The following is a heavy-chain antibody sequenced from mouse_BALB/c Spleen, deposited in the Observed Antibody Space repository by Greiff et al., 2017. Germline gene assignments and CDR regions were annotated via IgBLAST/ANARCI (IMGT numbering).Heavy chain of an antibody. Sequence: DVKLVESGGGLVKLGGSLKLSCAASGFTFSSYYMSWVRQTPEKRLELVAAINSNGGSTYYPDTVKGRFTISRDNAKNTLYLQMSSLKSEDTAMYYCARHGGTTVVATLYWYFDVWGAGTTVTVSS. CDR2: INSNGGST. CDR1: GFTFSSYY. D-gene: IGHD1-1*01. CDR3: ARHGGTTVVATLYWYFDV. V-gene: IGHV5-6-2*01. J-gene: IGHJ1*01.